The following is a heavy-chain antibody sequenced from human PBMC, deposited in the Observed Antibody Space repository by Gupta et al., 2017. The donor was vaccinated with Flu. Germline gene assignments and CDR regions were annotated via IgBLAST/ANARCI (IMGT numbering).Heavy chain of an antibody. CDR1: GGTFNTYA. D-gene: IGHD2-21*02. Sequence: QVQLVQSGAEVKKPGSSVKVSCRASGGTFNTYAVSWVRRAPGQGLEWMGGIIPVFNIKNYAQKFQDRVTITADKSTGTAYMELSSLRYEDTAVYYCARAQEAPNCGGDCYTPDHWGQGTLVTVSS. CDR2: IIPVFNIK. V-gene: IGHV1-69*17. J-gene: IGHJ4*02. CDR3: ARAQEAPNCGGDCYTPDH.